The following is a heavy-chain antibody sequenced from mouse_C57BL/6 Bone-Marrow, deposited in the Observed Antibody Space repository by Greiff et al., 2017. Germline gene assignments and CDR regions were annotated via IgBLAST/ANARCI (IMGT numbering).Heavy chain of an antibody. Sequence: QVQLQQSGAELVRSGTSVKVSCKASGYAFTNYLIEWVKQRPGQGLEWIGVINPGSGGTNYNEKFKGKATLTADKSSSTAYMQLSSLTSVDSAVYYCARWVLPYNFDYCDQGTTLTVSS. V-gene: IGHV1-54*01. D-gene: IGHD2-3*01. CDR2: INPGSGGT. J-gene: IGHJ2*01. CDR3: ARWVLPYNFDY. CDR1: GYAFTNYL.